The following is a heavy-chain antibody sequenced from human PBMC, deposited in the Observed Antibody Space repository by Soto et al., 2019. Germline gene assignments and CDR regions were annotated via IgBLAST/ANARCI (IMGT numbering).Heavy chain of an antibody. J-gene: IGHJ4*02. D-gene: IGHD1-1*01. CDR2: IYWDDDK. V-gene: IGHV2-5*02. CDR3: AHRLSGYNWNGGYFDY. CDR1: GFSLTSRPMG. Sequence: QITLKESAPTRVKPTQTLTLTCTFSGFSLTSRPMGVGWIRQPPGQALEWLEFIYWDDDKRYSPSLRSRLTITKDTSGNQVVRTMTNMDPVATATYYCAHRLSGYNWNGGYFDYWGQGALVTVSS.